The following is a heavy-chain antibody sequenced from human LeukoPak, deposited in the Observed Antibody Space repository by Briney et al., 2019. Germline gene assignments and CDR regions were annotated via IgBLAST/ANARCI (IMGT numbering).Heavy chain of an antibody. V-gene: IGHV4-34*01. CDR1: GGSFSGYY. J-gene: IGHJ6*02. CDR2: INHSGST. Sequence: SETLSLTCAVYGGSFSGYYWSWIRQPPGKGLEWIGEINHSGSTNYNPSLKSRVTISVDTSKNQFSLKLSSVTAADTAVYYCARPYSGYDFRYGMDVWGQGTTVTVSS. D-gene: IGHD5-12*01. CDR3: ARPYSGYDFRYGMDV.